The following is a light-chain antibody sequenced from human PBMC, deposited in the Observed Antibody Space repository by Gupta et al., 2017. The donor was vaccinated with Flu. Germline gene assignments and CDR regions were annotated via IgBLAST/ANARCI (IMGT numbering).Light chain of an antibody. CDR3: MIWHSSAWV. CDR1: SGINVGTYR. Sequence: QAVLTQPSSLSASPGASASLTCTLRSGINVGTYRIYWYQQKPGSPPQYLLSYKSDSDKEQGSGVPSRFSGSKDASANAGILLISRLQSEDEADYYCMIWHSSAWVFGGGTKLTVL. J-gene: IGLJ3*02. CDR2: YKSDSDK. V-gene: IGLV5-45*03.